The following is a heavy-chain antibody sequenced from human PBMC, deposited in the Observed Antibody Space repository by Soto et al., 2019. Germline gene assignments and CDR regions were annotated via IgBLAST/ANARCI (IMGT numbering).Heavy chain of an antibody. CDR2: ISGSGGST. D-gene: IGHD5-12*01. CDR3: ATDLWAIVATIGGAFDI. CDR1: GFTFSSYA. Sequence: EVQLLESGGGLVQPGGSLRLSCAASGFTFSSYAMSWVRQAPGKGLEWVSAISGSGGSTYYADSVKGRFTISRDNSKNTLYLQMNSLRAEDTAVYYCATDLWAIVATIGGAFDIWGQGTMVTVSS. V-gene: IGHV3-23*01. J-gene: IGHJ3*02.